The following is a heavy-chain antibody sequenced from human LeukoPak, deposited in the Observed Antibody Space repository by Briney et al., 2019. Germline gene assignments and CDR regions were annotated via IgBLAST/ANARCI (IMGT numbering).Heavy chain of an antibody. J-gene: IGHJ4*02. V-gene: IGHV4-39*07. CDR1: GGSISSTSFY. Sequence: SETLSLTCTVSGGSISSTSFYWGWIRQPPGKGLEWIGSIYYSGTTYYNSSLKSRITISVDTSKNQFSLKLSSVTAADTAVYYCARGRDSRGYQFKGFDYWGQGTLVTVSS. CDR3: ARGRDSRGYQFKGFDY. D-gene: IGHD3-22*01. CDR2: IYYSGTT.